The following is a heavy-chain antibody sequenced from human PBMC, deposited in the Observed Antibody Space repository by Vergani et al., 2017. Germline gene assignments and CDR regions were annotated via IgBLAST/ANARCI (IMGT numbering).Heavy chain of an antibody. CDR3: ARQVNYGDYPIDY. CDR1: GSSISSYY. Sequence: QVQLQESGPGLVKPSETLSLTCTVSGSSISSYYWSWIRQPPGKGLEWIGYIYYSGSTNYNPSLKSRVTISVDTSKNQFSLKLSSVTAADTAVYYCARQVNYGDYPIDYWGQGTLVTVSS. D-gene: IGHD4-17*01. V-gene: IGHV4-59*01. CDR2: IYYSGST. J-gene: IGHJ4*02.